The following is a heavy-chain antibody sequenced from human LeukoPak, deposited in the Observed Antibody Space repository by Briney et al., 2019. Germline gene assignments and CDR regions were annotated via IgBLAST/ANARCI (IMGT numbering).Heavy chain of an antibody. J-gene: IGHJ4*02. CDR1: GGSISSYY. D-gene: IGHD1-1*01. Sequence: SETLSLTCTVSGGSISSYYWSWIRQPPGKGLEWIGYIYYSGSTNYNPSLKSRVTISVDTSKNQFSLKLSSVTAADAAVYYCARHRLNWNGDYWGQGTLVTVSS. V-gene: IGHV4-59*08. CDR3: ARHRLNWNGDY. CDR2: IYYSGST.